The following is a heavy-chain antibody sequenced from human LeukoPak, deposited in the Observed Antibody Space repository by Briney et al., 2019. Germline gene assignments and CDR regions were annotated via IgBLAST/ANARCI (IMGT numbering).Heavy chain of an antibody. CDR3: ARASITIFGVITD. V-gene: IGHV3-48*01. D-gene: IGHD3-3*01. CDR1: GFTFNTYS. CDR2: ISSSSSTI. J-gene: IGHJ4*02. Sequence: PGGSLRLSCAASGFTFNTYSMSWVRQAPGKGLEWVSYISSSSSTIYYADSVKGRFTISRDNAKNSLYLQMNSLRAEDTAVYYCARASITIFGVITDWGQGTLVTVSS.